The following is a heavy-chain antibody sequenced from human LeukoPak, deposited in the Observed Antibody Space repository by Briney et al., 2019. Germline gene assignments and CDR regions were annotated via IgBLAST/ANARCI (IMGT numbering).Heavy chain of an antibody. CDR3: ARAHQPLWFRDLRVYAMDV. V-gene: IGHV1-3*01. CDR1: GYTFTNYA. D-gene: IGHD3-10*01. Sequence: ASVKVSCKASGYTFTNYAIHWVRQAPGQRLEWMGWINAANSNTKYSEQFQGRVTLTRDTSASTAYMEMSSLKSENTAVYYCARAHQPLWFRDLRVYAMDVWGKGTTVTVSS. CDR2: INAANSNT. J-gene: IGHJ6*04.